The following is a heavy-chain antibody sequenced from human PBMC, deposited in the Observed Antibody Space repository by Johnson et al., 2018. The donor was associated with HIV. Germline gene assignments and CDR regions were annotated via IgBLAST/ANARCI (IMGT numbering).Heavy chain of an antibody. CDR3: ARPQGGAPLAMAFDI. D-gene: IGHD3-16*01. J-gene: IGHJ3*02. CDR2: ISWNSGSI. V-gene: IGHV3-9*01. Sequence: VQPVESGGGLVQPGRSLRLSCAASGFTFDDYAMHWVRQAPGKGLEWVSGISWNSGSIGYADSVKGRFTISRDNAKNSLYLQMNSLRAEDTAVYYCARPQGGAPLAMAFDIWGQGTMVTVSS. CDR1: GFTFDDYA.